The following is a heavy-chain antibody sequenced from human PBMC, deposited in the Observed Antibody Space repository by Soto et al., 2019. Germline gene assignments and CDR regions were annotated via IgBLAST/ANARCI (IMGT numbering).Heavy chain of an antibody. Sequence: QVQLVQSGAEEKKPGASVKVSCKASGYTFTSYAMHWVRQAPGQRLEWMGWINAGNGNTKYSQQFQGRVTITRDTSASTAYIELSGPRSEDTAVYYCARSIVVVTALDYWGQGTLVTVSS. CDR3: ARSIVVVTALDY. V-gene: IGHV1-3*05. CDR2: INAGNGNT. D-gene: IGHD2-21*02. CDR1: GYTFTSYA. J-gene: IGHJ4*02.